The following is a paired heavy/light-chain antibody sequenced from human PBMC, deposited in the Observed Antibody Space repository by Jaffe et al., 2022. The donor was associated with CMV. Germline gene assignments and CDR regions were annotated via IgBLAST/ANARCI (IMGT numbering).Light chain of an antibody. CDR2: WAS. CDR1: QSVLYSSNNKNY. J-gene: IGKJ5*01. CDR3: QQYYSTPPIT. Sequence: DIVMTQSPDSLAVSLGERATINCKSSQSVLYSSNNKNYLAWYQQKPGQPPKLLIYWASTRESGVPDRFSGSGSGTDFTLTISSLQAEDVAVYYCQQYYSTPPITFGQGTRLEIK. V-gene: IGKV4-1*01.
Heavy chain of an antibody. CDR1: GGSFSGYY. Sequence: QVQLQQWGAGLLKPSETLSLTCAVYGGSFSGYYWSWIRQPPGKGLEWIGEINHSGSTNYNPSLKSRVTISVDTSKNQFSLKLSSVTAADTAVYYCARRILGYCSGGSCYSGVNWFDPWGQGTLVTVSS. V-gene: IGHV4-34*01. CDR2: INHSGST. J-gene: IGHJ5*02. D-gene: IGHD2-15*01. CDR3: ARRILGYCSGGSCYSGVNWFDP.